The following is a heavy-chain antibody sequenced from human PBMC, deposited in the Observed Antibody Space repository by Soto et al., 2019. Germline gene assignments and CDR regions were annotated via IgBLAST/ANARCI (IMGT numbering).Heavy chain of an antibody. CDR1: GFTFTDYA. CDR3: AREVDDSSGYYEDY. J-gene: IGHJ4*02. V-gene: IGHV3-30-3*01. Sequence: VGSLRLSCAASGFTFTDYAMHWVRQAPGRGLEWVAIISFDGSNKYYPDSVKGRFTISRDNSKNTLYLQMNSLRAEDTAVYYCAREVDDSSGYYEDYWGQGTLVTVSS. CDR2: ISFDGSNK. D-gene: IGHD3-22*01.